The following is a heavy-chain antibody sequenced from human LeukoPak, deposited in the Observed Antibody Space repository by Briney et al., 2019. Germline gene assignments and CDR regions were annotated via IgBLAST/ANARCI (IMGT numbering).Heavy chain of an antibody. V-gene: IGHV4-34*01. CDR1: GGSFSGYY. J-gene: IGHJ6*02. CDR3: ARDIGCSSTSCYYYYGMDV. Sequence: SETLSLTCAVYGGSFSGYYWSWIRQPPGKGLEWIGEINHSGSTNYNPSLKSRVTISVDTSKNQFSLKLSSVTAADTAVYYCARDIGCSSTSCYYYYGMDVWGQGTTVTVSS. D-gene: IGHD2-2*01. CDR2: INHSGST.